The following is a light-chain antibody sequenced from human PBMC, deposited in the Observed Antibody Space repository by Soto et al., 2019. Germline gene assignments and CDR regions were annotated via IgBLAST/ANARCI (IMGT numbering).Light chain of an antibody. Sequence: DIQMTQSPSTLSGSVGDRVTITCRASQSISTWLAWYQQKPGKAPKVLIYKASSLESGVPSRFSGSGSGTDFTLTISSLQPDDFATYYCQQYNSYQWTFGQGTKVGIK. V-gene: IGKV1-5*03. CDR2: KAS. CDR3: QQYNSYQWT. J-gene: IGKJ1*01. CDR1: QSISTW.